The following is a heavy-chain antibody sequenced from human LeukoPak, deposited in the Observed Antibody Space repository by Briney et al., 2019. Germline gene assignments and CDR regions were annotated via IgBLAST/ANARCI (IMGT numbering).Heavy chain of an antibody. D-gene: IGHD2-15*01. V-gene: IGHV3-33*01. CDR2: IWYDGSIK. CDR3: ARIDCSAGSCRQYYYYGMDV. J-gene: IGHJ6*02. CDR1: GFTFNTYG. Sequence: GGSLRLSCAASGFTFNTYGMNWVRQAPGKGLEWVGVIWYDGSIKYYADSVKGRFTISRDNSKNMMYLQMNSLRAEDTAVYHCARIDCSAGSCRQYYYYGMDVWGQGTTVTVSS.